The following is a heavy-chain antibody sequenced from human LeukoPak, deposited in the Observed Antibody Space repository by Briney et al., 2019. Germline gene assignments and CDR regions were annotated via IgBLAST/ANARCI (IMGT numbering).Heavy chain of an antibody. Sequence: SETLSLTCTVSGGSISSYYWSWIRQPPGKGLEWIGYIYYSGSTNYNPSLKSRVTISVDTSKNQFSLNLSSVTAADTAVYYCARDFGKYCSGGSCYVYWGQGTLVTVSS. D-gene: IGHD2-15*01. CDR3: ARDFGKYCSGGSCYVY. CDR2: IYYSGST. V-gene: IGHV4-59*01. J-gene: IGHJ4*02. CDR1: GGSISSYY.